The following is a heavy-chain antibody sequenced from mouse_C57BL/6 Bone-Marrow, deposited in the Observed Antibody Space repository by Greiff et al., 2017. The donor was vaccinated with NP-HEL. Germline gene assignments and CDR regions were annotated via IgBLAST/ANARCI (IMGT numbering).Heavy chain of an antibody. J-gene: IGHJ2*01. D-gene: IGHD1-1*01. CDR1: GYAFTNYL. Sequence: QVQLQQSGAELVRPGTSVKVSCKASGYAFTNYLIEWVKQRPGQGLEWIGVINPGSGGTNYNEKFKGKATLTADKSSSTAYMQLSSLTSEDSAVYFCASITTVLDYWGQGTTLTVSS. CDR3: ASITTVLDY. CDR2: INPGSGGT. V-gene: IGHV1-54*01.